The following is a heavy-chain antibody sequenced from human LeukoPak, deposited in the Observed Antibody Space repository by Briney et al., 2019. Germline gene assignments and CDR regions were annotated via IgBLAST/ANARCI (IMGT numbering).Heavy chain of an antibody. V-gene: IGHV4-34*01. CDR3: ARGVVDYSTRSGYLSH. CDR2: IYSGGSA. CDR1: SGSFNDYC. D-gene: IGHD3-22*01. Sequence: SETLSLTCAVYSGSFNDYCWIWLRQPPRRGLEWIGEIYSGGSANYDPSLKGRLAISVDPSKSQFSLKLSSLTAADTAVYFCARGVVDYSTRSGYLSHWGQGTLVTVSS. J-gene: IGHJ4*02.